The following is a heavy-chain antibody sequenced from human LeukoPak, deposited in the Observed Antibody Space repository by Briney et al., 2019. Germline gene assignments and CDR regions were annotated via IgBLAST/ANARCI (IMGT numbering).Heavy chain of an antibody. V-gene: IGHV1-18*01. J-gene: IGHJ6*02. D-gene: IGHD1-26*01. Sequence: ASVKVSCKASGYTFTSYGISWVRQAPGQGLEWMGWISAYNGNTNYAQKLQGRVTMTTDTSTSTAYMELRSLRSDDTAVYYCARVGLRWELHFRAYYYYYGMDVWGQGTTVTVSS. CDR2: ISAYNGNT. CDR3: ARVGLRWELHFRAYYYYYGMDV. CDR1: GYTFTSYG.